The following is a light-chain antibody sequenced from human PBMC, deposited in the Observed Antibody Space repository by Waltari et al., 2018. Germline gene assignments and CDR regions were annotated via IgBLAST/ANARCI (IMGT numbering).Light chain of an antibody. CDR3: SSYTTSSAPGV. CDR2: EVS. Sequence: QSALTQPASVSGSPGQSITLSCSGTDSDVGAYDFVSWYQQHPGKAPHLIIYEVSNRPSGISNRFSASKSGNTASLTISGLQAEEEADYYCSSYTTSSAPGVFGTGTRVTVL. J-gene: IGLJ1*01. CDR1: DSDVGAYDF. V-gene: IGLV2-14*01.